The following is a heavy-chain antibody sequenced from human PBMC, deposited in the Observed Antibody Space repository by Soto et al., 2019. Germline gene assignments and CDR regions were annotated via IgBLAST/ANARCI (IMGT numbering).Heavy chain of an antibody. Sequence: EVQLSESGGGLVQPGGSLRLSCAASGFTFNNYAMTWVRQAPGKGLEWVSAISGGGDTTSYADSVKGRFTVSRDGSKNTRYLQMSSLRAEDTALYYCAKGRGGSGSLTPRVDFWGQGTLVTVSS. CDR1: GFTFNNYA. CDR2: ISGGGDTT. V-gene: IGHV3-23*01. J-gene: IGHJ4*02. D-gene: IGHD3-10*01. CDR3: AKGRGGSGSLTPRVDF.